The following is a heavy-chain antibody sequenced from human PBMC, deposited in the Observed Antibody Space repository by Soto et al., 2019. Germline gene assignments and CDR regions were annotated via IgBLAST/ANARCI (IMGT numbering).Heavy chain of an antibody. CDR1: GGRFRSYA. D-gene: IGHD2-2*01. V-gene: IGHV1-69*01. CDR2: IIPIFGTA. Sequence: ASVEVCWKACGGRFRSYAMWWVRQETGQGLEWMGGIIPIFGTANYAQKFQGRVTITADESTSTAYMELSSLRSEDTAVYYCARDSQKVVPAAIWSYYYYYGMDVWGQGTTVTVSS. CDR3: ARDSQKVVPAAIWSYYYYYGMDV. J-gene: IGHJ6*02.